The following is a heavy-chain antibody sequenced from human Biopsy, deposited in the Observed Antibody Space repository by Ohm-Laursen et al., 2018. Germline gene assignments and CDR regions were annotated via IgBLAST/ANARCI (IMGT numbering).Heavy chain of an antibody. J-gene: IGHJ6*02. D-gene: IGHD2/OR15-2a*01. CDR2: IYYSGRT. CDR1: GDSIRSGDYY. Sequence: SQTLSLTCSVSGDSIRSGDYYWSWIRQHPGKGLEWIGYIYYSGRTQYNPSLKSRVTISVDRSKSHFSLKLTSVTAADTAVYYCARATNSTGWPYYYFYGMDVWGQGTTVTVSS. V-gene: IGHV4-31*03. CDR3: ARATNSTGWPYYYFYGMDV.